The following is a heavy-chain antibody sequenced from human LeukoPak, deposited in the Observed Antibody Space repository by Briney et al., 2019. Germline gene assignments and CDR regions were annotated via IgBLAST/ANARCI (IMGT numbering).Heavy chain of an antibody. D-gene: IGHD1-20*01. J-gene: IGHJ6*03. V-gene: IGHV3-23*01. CDR3: ARARITGTTYYYYMDV. CDR2: ISDGGHST. CDR1: GFTFSTYG. Sequence: GGSLRLSCEVSGFTFSTYGMSWVRQAPGKGLEWVSSISDGGHSTFHADSVKGRFTISRDNAKNSLYLQMNSLRAEDTAVYYCARARITGTTYYYYMDVWGKGTTVTVSS.